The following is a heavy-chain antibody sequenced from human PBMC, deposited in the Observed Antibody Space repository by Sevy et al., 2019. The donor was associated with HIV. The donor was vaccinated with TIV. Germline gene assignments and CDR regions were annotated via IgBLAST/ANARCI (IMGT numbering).Heavy chain of an antibody. J-gene: IGHJ4*02. Sequence: GGSLRLSCVDSGFTFSRYSMNWVRQALGKGLEWVSKIGSNGPTMYYADSVKGRFTISRYNAKNSLYLQMNSLREEDTAVYYCARPGSGWFEFDSWGQGTLVTVSS. CDR3: ARPGSGWFEFDS. CDR2: IGSNGPTM. V-gene: IGHV3-48*02. D-gene: IGHD6-19*01. CDR1: GFTFSRYS.